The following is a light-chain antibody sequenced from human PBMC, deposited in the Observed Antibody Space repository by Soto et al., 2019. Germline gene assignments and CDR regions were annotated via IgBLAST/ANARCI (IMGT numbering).Light chain of an antibody. J-gene: IGKJ4*01. CDR1: QSVSTY. CDR3: QQRRNWLT. Sequence: ENVLTQSPGTLSLSPGERATLSCRASQSVSTYLAWYQQKPGQAPRLLIYDASNRATGIPARFSGSGSGTDFTLTISSLEPEDFAVYYCQQRRNWLTFGGGTKVDIK. CDR2: DAS. V-gene: IGKV3-11*01.